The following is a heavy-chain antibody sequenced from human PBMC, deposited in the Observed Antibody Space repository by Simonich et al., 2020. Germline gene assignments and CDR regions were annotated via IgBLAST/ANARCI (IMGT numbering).Heavy chain of an antibody. CDR3: ARDGERYCGGDCYSYFDY. CDR1: GFTFSSYA. D-gene: IGHD2-21*02. CDR2: ISYEERNK. V-gene: IGHV3-30*07. J-gene: IGHJ4*02. Sequence: QVQLVESGGGVVQPGRSLRLSCAASGFTFSSYAMHWVRQAPGKGLEWVAIISYEERNKYYAESVKGRFTIARDNSKNTLYLQMNSLRAEDTAVYYCARDGERYCGGDCYSYFDYWGQGTLVTVSS.